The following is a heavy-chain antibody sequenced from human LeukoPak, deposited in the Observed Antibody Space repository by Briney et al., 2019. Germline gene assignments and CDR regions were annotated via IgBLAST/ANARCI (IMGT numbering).Heavy chain of an antibody. V-gene: IGHV3-30*04. CDR3: ARDPRGIIAARANPGGCYFDY. D-gene: IGHD6-6*01. CDR1: GFTFSSYA. CDR2: ISYDGSNK. J-gene: IGHJ4*02. Sequence: GGSLRLSCAASGFTFSSYAMHWVRQAPGKGLEWVAVISYDGSNKYYADSVKGRFTISRDNSKNTLYLQMNSLRAEDTAVYYCARDPRGIIAARANPGGCYFDYWGQGTLVTVSS.